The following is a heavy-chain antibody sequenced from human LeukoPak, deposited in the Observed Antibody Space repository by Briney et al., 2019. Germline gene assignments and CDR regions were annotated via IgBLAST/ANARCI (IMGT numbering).Heavy chain of an antibody. J-gene: IGHJ4*02. CDR3: AREYSNGQFDY. Sequence: GASVKVSCKASGYTFTNYYIHWVRQAPGQGLEWMAIINPSSGSTNYAQKFQGRVTMTRDTSTSTVYMELSSLRSEDTAMYYCAREYSNGQFDYWGQGTLVTVSS. CDR2: INPSSGST. V-gene: IGHV1-46*01. CDR1: GYTFTNYY. D-gene: IGHD6-25*01.